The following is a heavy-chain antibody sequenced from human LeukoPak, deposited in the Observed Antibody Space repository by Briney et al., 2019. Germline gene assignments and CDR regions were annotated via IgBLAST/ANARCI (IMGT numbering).Heavy chain of an antibody. D-gene: IGHD1-26*01. J-gene: IGHJ4*02. Sequence: GASVKVSCKASGYTFTSYDINWVRQATGQGLEWMGWINPNSGGTNYAQKFQGRVTMTRDTSISTAYMELSRLRSDDTAVYYCARDVRIVGATPIDYWGQGTLVTVSS. V-gene: IGHV1-2*02. CDR3: ARDVRIVGATPIDY. CDR1: GYTFTSYD. CDR2: INPNSGGT.